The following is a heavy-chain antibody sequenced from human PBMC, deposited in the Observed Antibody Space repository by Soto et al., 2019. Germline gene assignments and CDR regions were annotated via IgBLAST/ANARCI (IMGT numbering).Heavy chain of an antibody. Sequence: SETLSLTCTVSGGSISSGDYYWSWIRQHPGKGLEWIGYIYYSGSTYYNPSLKSRVTISVDTSKNQFSLRLSSVTAADTAVYYCARTYDGSGPNSGGYAFDIWGQGTMVTVSS. CDR2: IYYSGST. D-gene: IGHD3-22*01. J-gene: IGHJ3*02. CDR1: GGSISSGDYY. CDR3: ARTYDGSGPNSGGYAFDI. V-gene: IGHV4-31*03.